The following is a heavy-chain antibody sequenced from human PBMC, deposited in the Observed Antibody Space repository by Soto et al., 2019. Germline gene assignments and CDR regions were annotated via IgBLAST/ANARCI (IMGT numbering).Heavy chain of an antibody. D-gene: IGHD2-15*01. CDR3: AKGVVVATPSFQH. Sequence: QVQLVESGGGVVQPGRSLRLSCAASGFTFSSYGMHWVRQAPGKGLEWVAVISYDGSDKYYADSVKGRFTISRDNSNNKLYLQRASLTAEDTAVYYCAKGVVVATPSFQHWGQGTLVTVSS. J-gene: IGHJ1*01. CDR2: ISYDGSDK. V-gene: IGHV3-30*18. CDR1: GFTFSSYG.